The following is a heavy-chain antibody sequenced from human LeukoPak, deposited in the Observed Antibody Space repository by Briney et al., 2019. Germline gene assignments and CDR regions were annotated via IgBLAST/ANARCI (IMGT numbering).Heavy chain of an antibody. D-gene: IGHD1-26*01. CDR1: GFTFSSYA. J-gene: IGHJ4*02. CDR3: AKSRGESRGASNY. V-gene: IGHV3-23*01. CDR2: ISGSGDTT. Sequence: GGSLRLSCAASGFTFSSYAMNWVRQAPGKGLEWVSFISGSGDTTYYADSVKGRFTISRDSSKNTLYLQMNSLRAEDTAVYYCAKSRGESRGASNYWGRGTLVTVSS.